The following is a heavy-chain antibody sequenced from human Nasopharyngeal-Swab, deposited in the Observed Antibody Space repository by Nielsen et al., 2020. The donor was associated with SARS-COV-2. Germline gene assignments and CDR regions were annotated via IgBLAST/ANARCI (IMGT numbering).Heavy chain of an antibody. CDR2: INHSGST. CDR1: GGSFSGYY. D-gene: IGHD5-12*01. CDR3: ARGPVDIVATIGGFDY. Sequence: QTLSLTCAVYGGSFSGYYWSWIRQPPGKGLEWNGEINHSGSTNYNPSLKSRVTISVATSKNQFSLKLSSVTAADTAVYYCARGPVDIVATIGGFDYWGQGTLVTVSS. V-gene: IGHV4-34*01. J-gene: IGHJ4*02.